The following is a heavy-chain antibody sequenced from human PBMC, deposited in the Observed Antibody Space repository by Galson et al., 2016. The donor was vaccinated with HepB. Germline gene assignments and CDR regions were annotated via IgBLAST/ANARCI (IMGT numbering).Heavy chain of an antibody. CDR1: GDSVSSDSW. J-gene: IGHJ4*02. Sequence: SETLSLTCVVSGDSVSSDSWWSWVRQPPGKGLEWIGEIFRTGITHYNPSLKSRVTISLDESKNQFSLKLTSVTAADTAVYYCARGGLYTWFFWGQGTLVTVSS. CDR3: ARGGLYTWFF. V-gene: IGHV4-4*02. D-gene: IGHD2-8*01. CDR2: IFRTGIT.